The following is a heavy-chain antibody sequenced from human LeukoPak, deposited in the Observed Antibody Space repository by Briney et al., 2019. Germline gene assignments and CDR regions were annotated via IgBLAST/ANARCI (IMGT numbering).Heavy chain of an antibody. CDR3: ARSVAGAPGGFDY. CDR2: VDHTGST. D-gene: IGHD6-19*01. J-gene: IGHJ4*02. Sequence: KASETLSLTCSVSDDSITMYYWTWIRQPPGKGLEWIGYVDHTGSTNYNPSLKSRVIMSVDTSKNQFSLKLSSVTAADTAVYYCARSVAGAPGGFDYWGQGTLVTVSS. CDR1: DDSITMYY. V-gene: IGHV4-59*12.